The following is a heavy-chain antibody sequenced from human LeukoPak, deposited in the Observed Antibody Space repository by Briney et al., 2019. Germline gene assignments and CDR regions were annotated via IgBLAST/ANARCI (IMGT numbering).Heavy chain of an antibody. D-gene: IGHD3-10*01. CDR3: ATTMVRGADTALDY. J-gene: IGHJ4*02. CDR1: GYTFTSYD. Sequence: ASVKVSCKASGYTFTSYDINWVRQATGQGLEWMGWMNPNSGNTGYAQKFQGRVTMTRNTSISTAYMELSSLRSEDTAVYYCATTMVRGADTALDYWGQGTLVTVSS. CDR2: MNPNSGNT. V-gene: IGHV1-8*01.